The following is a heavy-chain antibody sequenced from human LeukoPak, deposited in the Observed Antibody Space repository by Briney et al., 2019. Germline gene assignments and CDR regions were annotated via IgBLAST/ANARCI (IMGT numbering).Heavy chain of an antibody. V-gene: IGHV1-2*02. J-gene: IGHJ3*02. Sequence: GASVKVSCKASGYTFTGYYMHWVRQAPGQGLEWMGWINPNSGGTNYAQKFQGRVTMTRDTSISTAYMELSRLRSDDTAVYYCARLDIVATIPDPMDDAFDIWGQGTMVTVSS. D-gene: IGHD5-12*01. CDR3: ARLDIVATIPDPMDDAFDI. CDR2: INPNSGGT. CDR1: GYTFTGYY.